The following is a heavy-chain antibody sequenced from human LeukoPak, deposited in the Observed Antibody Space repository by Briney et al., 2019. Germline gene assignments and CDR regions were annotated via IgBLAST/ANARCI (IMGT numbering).Heavy chain of an antibody. D-gene: IGHD5-18*01. CDR2: ISGSGGST. Sequence: GRSLRLSCAASGFTFSSYAMGWVRQAPGKGLEWVSAISGSGGSTYYADSVKGRFTISRDNSKNTLYLQMNSLRAEDTAVYYCASRGYSYGPYDYWGQGTLVTVSS. V-gene: IGHV3-23*01. CDR1: GFTFSSYA. CDR3: ASRGYSYGPYDY. J-gene: IGHJ4*02.